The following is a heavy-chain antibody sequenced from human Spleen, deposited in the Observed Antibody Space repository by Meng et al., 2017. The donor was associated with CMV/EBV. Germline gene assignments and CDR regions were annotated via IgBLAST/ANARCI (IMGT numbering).Heavy chain of an antibody. Sequence: ASVKVSCKASGYTFNNFGISWVRQAPGQGLEWMGWISPYIGNTNYAQKFQGRVTMTTDTPTRTAYMDLRSLRSDDTAVYYCASSPIRYCSGGSCYSDYWGQGTLVTVSS. D-gene: IGHD2-15*01. CDR2: ISPYIGNT. V-gene: IGHV1-18*04. CDR1: GYTFNNFG. CDR3: ASSPIRYCSGGSCYSDY. J-gene: IGHJ4*02.